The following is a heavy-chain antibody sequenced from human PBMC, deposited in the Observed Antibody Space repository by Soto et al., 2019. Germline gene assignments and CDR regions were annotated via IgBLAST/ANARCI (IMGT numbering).Heavy chain of an antibody. J-gene: IGHJ4*02. V-gene: IGHV3-53*01. Sequence: GSLRLSCSASVLSCNNNYMTWVRQAPGRRPEWVAVIYTRGTTHYADFATGRFTFSRDNSKNTLYLQMDSLRPEDTAVYYCAKLWGYYFESWGPGTLVTVSS. CDR3: AKLWGYYFES. D-gene: IGHD2-21*01. CDR2: IYTRGTT. CDR1: VLSCNNNY.